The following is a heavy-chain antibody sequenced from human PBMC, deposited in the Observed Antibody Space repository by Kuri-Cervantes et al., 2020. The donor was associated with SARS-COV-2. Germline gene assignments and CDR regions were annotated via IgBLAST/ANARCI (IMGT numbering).Heavy chain of an antibody. D-gene: IGHD3-22*01. V-gene: IGHV1-69*13. J-gene: IGHJ4*02. CDR3: ARGESPTTYYYDSNYYFDY. CDR2: IIPIFGTA. Sequence: SVKVSCKASGGPFSSYAISWVRQAPGQGLEWMGGIIPIFGTANYAQKFQGRVTITADESTSTVYMELSSLRSEDTAVYYCARGESPTTYYYDSNYYFDYWGQGTLVTVSS. CDR1: GGPFSSYA.